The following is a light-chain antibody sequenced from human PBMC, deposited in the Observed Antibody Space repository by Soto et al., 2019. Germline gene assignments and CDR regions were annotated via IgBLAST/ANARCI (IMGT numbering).Light chain of an antibody. Sequence: DIQMTQSPSSLSASVGDRVTITCRASQTISSYLNWYQQKPGKAPKLLTYAASRLQSGVPSRFSGSGSGTDFTLTISNLQREDFATYYCQQAYSTLWTFGQGTKVEIK. J-gene: IGKJ1*01. CDR3: QQAYSTLWT. V-gene: IGKV1-39*01. CDR1: QTISSY. CDR2: AAS.